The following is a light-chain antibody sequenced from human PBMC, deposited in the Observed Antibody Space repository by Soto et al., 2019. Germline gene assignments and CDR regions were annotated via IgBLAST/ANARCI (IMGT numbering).Light chain of an antibody. Sequence: DIQVTQSPSSLSASVGDRVTITCRASQSVSRNLNWYQQKPGKAPNLLIYDASSLQSGVPSRFSGSGSGTHFTLTISSLQPEDFATYYCQHIHSIPITFGQGTRLENK. CDR3: QHIHSIPIT. CDR1: QSVSRN. V-gene: IGKV1-39*01. J-gene: IGKJ5*01. CDR2: DAS.